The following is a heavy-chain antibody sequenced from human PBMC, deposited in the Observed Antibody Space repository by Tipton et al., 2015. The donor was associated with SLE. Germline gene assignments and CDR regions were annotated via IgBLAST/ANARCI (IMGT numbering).Heavy chain of an antibody. Sequence: QSGAEVKKPGASVKVSCKVSGYTLTELSMHWVRQAPGKGLEWMGGFDPEDGETIYAQKFQGSVTMTEDTPTDTAYMELSSLRSEDTAVYYCATRIDYIWGSYRLSAFDIWGQGTMVTVSS. CDR1: GYTLTELS. CDR2: FDPEDGET. D-gene: IGHD3-16*02. J-gene: IGHJ3*02. CDR3: ATRIDYIWGSYRLSAFDI. V-gene: IGHV1-24*01.